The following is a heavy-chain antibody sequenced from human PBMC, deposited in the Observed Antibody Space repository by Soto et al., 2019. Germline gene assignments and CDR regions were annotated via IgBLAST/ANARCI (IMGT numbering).Heavy chain of an antibody. Sequence: SETLSLTCTVSGGSISSYYWSWIRQPPGKGLEWIGYIYYSGSTNYNPSLKSRVTISVDTSKNQFSLKLSSVTAADTAVYYCARDGLVRGAFDIWGQGTMVT. CDR3: ARDGLVRGAFDI. D-gene: IGHD3-16*01. J-gene: IGHJ3*02. CDR2: IYYSGST. CDR1: GGSISSYY. V-gene: IGHV4-59*01.